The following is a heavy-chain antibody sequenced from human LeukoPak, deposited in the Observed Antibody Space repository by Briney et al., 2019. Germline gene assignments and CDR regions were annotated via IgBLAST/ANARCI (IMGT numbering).Heavy chain of an antibody. CDR1: GYTFTGYY. CDR2: INPNSGGT. CDR3: ARDRDIVLHWFDP. V-gene: IGHV1-2*02. D-gene: IGHD2-15*01. J-gene: IGHJ5*02. Sequence: ASVKVSCKASGYTFTGYYMHWVRQAPGQGLEWMGWINPNSGGTNYAQKFQGRVTMTRDTSISTAYMELSRLRSDDTAVYYCARDRDIVLHWFDPWGQGTLVTVSS.